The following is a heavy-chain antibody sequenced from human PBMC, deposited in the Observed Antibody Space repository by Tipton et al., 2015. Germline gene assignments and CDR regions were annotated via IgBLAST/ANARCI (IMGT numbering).Heavy chain of an antibody. Sequence: TLSLTCTVSGGPISSYYWSWIRQPPGEGLEWIGNIYYSGSTNYNPSLKSRVTISVDTSKNQFSLNLSSVTAADTAVYYCARGGNNWFDPWGQGTLVTVSS. D-gene: IGHD2-15*01. V-gene: IGHV4-59*01. CDR3: ARGGNNWFDP. J-gene: IGHJ5*02. CDR2: IYYSGST. CDR1: GGPISSYY.